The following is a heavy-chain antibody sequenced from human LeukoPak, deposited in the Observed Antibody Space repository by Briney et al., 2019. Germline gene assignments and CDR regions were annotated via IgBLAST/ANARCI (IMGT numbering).Heavy chain of an antibody. CDR3: ARVLYSSRDAFDI. CDR2: IIPIFGTA. Sequence: SVTVSCKASGGTFISYAISWVRQAPGQGLEWMGGIIPIFGTANYAQKFQGRVTITADESTSTAYMELSSLRSEDTAVYYCARVLYSSRDAFDIWGQGTMVTVSS. D-gene: IGHD2-2*01. J-gene: IGHJ3*02. V-gene: IGHV1-69*13. CDR1: GGTFISYA.